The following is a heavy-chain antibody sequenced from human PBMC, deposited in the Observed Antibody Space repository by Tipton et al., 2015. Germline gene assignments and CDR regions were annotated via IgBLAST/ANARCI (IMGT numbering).Heavy chain of an antibody. CDR1: GFTLGNFG. D-gene: IGHD3-10*01. V-gene: IGHV3-33*01. CDR2: IWYDGANK. Sequence: SGFTLGNFGMHWVRQAPGKGLKWVAVIWYDGANKYYAESVKGRFTISRDNSKNMVYLQMNSLRAEDTAVYYCARDRYGSGSRTYYFDYWGQGTLVTVSS. J-gene: IGHJ4*02. CDR3: ARDRYGSGSRTYYFDY.